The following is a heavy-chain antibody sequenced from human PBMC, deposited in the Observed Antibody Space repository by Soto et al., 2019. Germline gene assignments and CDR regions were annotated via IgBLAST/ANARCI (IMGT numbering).Heavy chain of an antibody. V-gene: IGHV3-30*18. Sequence: GSLRLSCAASGFTFSSYGMHWVRQAPGKGLEWVAVISYDGSNKYYADSVKGRFTISRDNSKNTLYLQMNSLRAEDTAVYYCAKDPSYYYYYMDVWGKGTTVTVSS. J-gene: IGHJ6*03. CDR3: AKDPSYYYYYMDV. CDR1: GFTFSSYG. CDR2: ISYDGSNK.